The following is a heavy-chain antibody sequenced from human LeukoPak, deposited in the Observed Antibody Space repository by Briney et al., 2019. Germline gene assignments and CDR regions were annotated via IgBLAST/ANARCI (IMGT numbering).Heavy chain of an antibody. CDR2: IYYSGST. CDR1: GGSISSYY. V-gene: IGHV4-59*01. Sequence: SETLSLTCTVSGGSISSYYWSWIRQPPGEGLEWIGYIYYSGSTNYNPSLKSRVTISVDTSKNQFSLKLSSVTAADTAVYYCARVTNPTVKVHDYYYYMDVWGKGTTVTVSS. D-gene: IGHD4-17*01. CDR3: ARVTNPTVKVHDYYYYMDV. J-gene: IGHJ6*03.